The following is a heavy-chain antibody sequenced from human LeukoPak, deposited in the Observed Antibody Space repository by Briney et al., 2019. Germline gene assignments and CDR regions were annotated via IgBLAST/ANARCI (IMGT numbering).Heavy chain of an antibody. D-gene: IGHD5-24*01. J-gene: IGHJ2*01. CDR3: AKEDRRWLRKGYFDL. Sequence: GGSLRLSCAASGFTFSSYGMHWVRQAPGKGLEWVAFIRYEGSNKYYADSVKGRFTISRDNSKNTLYLQMNSLRAEDTAVYYCAKEDRRWLRKGYFDLWGRGTLVTVSS. CDR1: GFTFSSYG. CDR2: IRYEGSNK. V-gene: IGHV3-30*02.